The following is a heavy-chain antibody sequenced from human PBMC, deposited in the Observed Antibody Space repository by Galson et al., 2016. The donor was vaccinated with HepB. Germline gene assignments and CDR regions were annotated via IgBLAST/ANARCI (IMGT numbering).Heavy chain of an antibody. D-gene: IGHD6-25*01. CDR3: ARQQEAQDGYDF. CDR2: VYRSGST. J-gene: IGHJ4*02. V-gene: IGHV4-4*02. Sequence: TLSLPCAVSGASLNNRNWWGWVRQTPGQGLEWIGEVYRSGSTNYTPSLKSRLSMSVDKSKNQFSLKMTSVTAADTAVYYSARQQEAQDGYDFWGQGTLVTVSS. CDR1: GASLNNRNW.